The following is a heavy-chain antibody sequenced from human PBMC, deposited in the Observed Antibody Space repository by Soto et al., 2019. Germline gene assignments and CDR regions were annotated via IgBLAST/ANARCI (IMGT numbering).Heavy chain of an antibody. J-gene: IGHJ5*02. Sequence: SETLSLTCTVSGGSISSGGYYWSWIRQHPGKGLEWMGYIYYSGSTYYNPSLKSRVTISVDTSKNQLSLKLSPVTAADTAVYYCARGRTWFDPWGHGTLVTVSS. CDR3: ARGRTWFDP. CDR2: IYYSGST. V-gene: IGHV4-31*03. CDR1: GGSISSGGYY.